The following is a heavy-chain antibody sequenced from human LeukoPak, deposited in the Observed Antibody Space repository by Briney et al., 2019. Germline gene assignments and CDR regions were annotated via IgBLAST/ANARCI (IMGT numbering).Heavy chain of an antibody. Sequence: GGSLRLSCAASGFTFSSYGMHWVRQAPGKGLEWVAVISYDGSNKYYADSVKGRFTISRDNSKNTLYLQMNSLRAEDTAVYYCARVSGWGSSWFTFDYWGQGTLVTVSS. J-gene: IGHJ4*02. CDR2: ISYDGSNK. CDR3: ARVSGWGSSWFTFDY. CDR1: GFTFSSYG. V-gene: IGHV3-30*03. D-gene: IGHD6-13*01.